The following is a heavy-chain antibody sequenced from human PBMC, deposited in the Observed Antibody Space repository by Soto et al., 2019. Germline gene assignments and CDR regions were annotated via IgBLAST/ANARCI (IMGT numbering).Heavy chain of an antibody. CDR2: ISGYNGNT. Sequence: QVQLVQSGAEVKKPGASVKVSCKASGYTFTNYGFSWVRQAPGQGLEWMGWISGYNGNTKYVEQFQGRVTMTADTSTSTAHMELWSLRSDDTAVYYCAREGPAPYYYYGMDVWGQGTAVTVSS. CDR3: AREGPAPYYYYGMDV. V-gene: IGHV1-18*01. J-gene: IGHJ6*02. CDR1: GYTFTNYG.